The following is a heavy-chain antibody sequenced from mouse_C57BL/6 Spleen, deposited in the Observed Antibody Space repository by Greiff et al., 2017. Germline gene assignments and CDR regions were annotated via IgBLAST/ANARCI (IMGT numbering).Heavy chain of an antibody. CDR1: GYAFSSSW. V-gene: IGHV1-82*01. CDR3: ARYDYGNRYWYFDV. Sequence: QVQLKQSGPELVKPGASVKISCKASGYAFSSSWMNWVKQRPGKGLEWIGRIYPGDGDTNYNGKVKGKATLTADKSSSTAYMQLSSLTSEDSAVYFCARYDYGNRYWYFDVWGTGTTVTVSS. CDR2: IYPGDGDT. J-gene: IGHJ1*03. D-gene: IGHD2-1*01.